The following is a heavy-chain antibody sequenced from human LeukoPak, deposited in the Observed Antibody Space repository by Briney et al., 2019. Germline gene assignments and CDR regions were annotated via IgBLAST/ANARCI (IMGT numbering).Heavy chain of an antibody. V-gene: IGHV3-9*01. J-gene: IGHJ4*02. Sequence: GGSLRLSCAASGFTFSSYSMNWVRQAPGKGLEWVSGISWHSGSIGYADSVKGRFTISRDNAKNSLYLQMNSLRAEDTALYYCAKDTWDSSGYLSLWGQGTLVTVSS. CDR1: GFTFSSYS. CDR3: AKDTWDSSGYLSL. D-gene: IGHD3-22*01. CDR2: ISWHSGSI.